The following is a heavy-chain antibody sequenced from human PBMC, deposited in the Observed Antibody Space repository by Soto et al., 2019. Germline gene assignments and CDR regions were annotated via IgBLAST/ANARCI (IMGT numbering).Heavy chain of an antibody. CDR2: ISTHSKNR. D-gene: IGHD2-2*01. J-gene: IGHJ6*04. V-gene: IGHV1-18*01. Sequence: ASVKVSCKASGYTFTDYGIIWVRQAPGQGLEWMGWISTHSKNRDSAQKLPGRVTMTTDTSTRTAYMELRNLRSDDTAVYYCAREYCSSSSCYLPDVWGKGTTVTVSS. CDR3: AREYCSSSSCYLPDV. CDR1: GYTFTDYG.